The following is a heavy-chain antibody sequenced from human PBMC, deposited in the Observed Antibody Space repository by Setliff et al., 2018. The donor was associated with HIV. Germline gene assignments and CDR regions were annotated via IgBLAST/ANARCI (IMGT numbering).Heavy chain of an antibody. V-gene: IGHV3-15*01. J-gene: IGHJ4*02. Sequence: RLSCAASGFNFHNAWMSWVRQAPGKGLEWVGLIKSKTDGGTTDYAAPVKDRFTISRDDSKNTLYLQMNSLKSEDTAVYYCATVAHSSALDYWGQGTLVTVSS. CDR2: IKSKTDGGTT. CDR1: GFNFHNAW. D-gene: IGHD6-19*01. CDR3: ATVAHSSALDY.